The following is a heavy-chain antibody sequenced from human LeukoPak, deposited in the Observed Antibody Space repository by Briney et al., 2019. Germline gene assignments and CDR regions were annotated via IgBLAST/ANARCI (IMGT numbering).Heavy chain of an antibody. CDR2: ISSSSNTI. J-gene: IGHJ4*02. CDR3: ASSFCGGDCYSPDY. D-gene: IGHD2-21*02. Sequence: PGGSLRLSCAASGFTFSSYEMNWVRQAPGKGLEWVSYISSSSNTIHYADSVKGRFTISRDNAKNSLYLQMNSLRDEDTAIYYCASSFCGGDCYSPDYWGQGTLVTVSS. CDR1: GFTFSSYE. V-gene: IGHV3-48*03.